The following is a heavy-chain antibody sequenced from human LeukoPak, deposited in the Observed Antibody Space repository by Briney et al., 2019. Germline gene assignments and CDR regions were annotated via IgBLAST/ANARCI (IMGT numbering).Heavy chain of an antibody. V-gene: IGHV3-23*01. D-gene: IGHD3-3*01. Sequence: GGSLRLSCAASGFTFSSYPMSWVRQAPGKGLQWVSAISGGGGSTYYADSVKGRFTIPRDNSKNTLYLQMNSLRAEDTAVYYCAKDHYDFWSGYSHYYYGMDVWGQGTTVTVSS. J-gene: IGHJ6*02. CDR3: AKDHYDFWSGYSHYYYGMDV. CDR1: GFTFSSYP. CDR2: ISGGGGST.